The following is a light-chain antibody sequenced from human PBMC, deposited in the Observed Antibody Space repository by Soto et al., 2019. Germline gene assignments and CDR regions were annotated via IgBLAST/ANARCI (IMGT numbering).Light chain of an antibody. J-gene: IGKJ5*01. CDR1: QSVASNA. V-gene: IGKV3-20*01. CDR2: DAS. Sequence: DIVFAQSPSPLSFSPRERATLSCRASQSVASNALAWYQQKGGQAPRLVLNDASSRATGIPDRFSGGGSGTDFTLTISRLEPEDFALYYCHQYGSSPGTFGQGTRLEIK. CDR3: HQYGSSPGT.